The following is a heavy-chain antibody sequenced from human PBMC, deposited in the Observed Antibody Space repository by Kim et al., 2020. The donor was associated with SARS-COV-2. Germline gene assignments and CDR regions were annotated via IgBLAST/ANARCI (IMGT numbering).Heavy chain of an antibody. CDR3: ARDPGGRSYYS. D-gene: IGHD1-26*01. J-gene: IGHJ4*02. Sequence: IYYADSVKGRFTISRDNAKNSLYLQMNSQRAEDSAVYYCARDPGGRSYYSWGQGTLVTVSS. V-gene: IGHV3-21*01. CDR2: I.